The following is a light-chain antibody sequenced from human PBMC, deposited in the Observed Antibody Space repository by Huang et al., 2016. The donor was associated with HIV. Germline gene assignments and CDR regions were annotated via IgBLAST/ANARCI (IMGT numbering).Light chain of an antibody. V-gene: IGKV1-5*03. Sequence: DIQMTQSPSTLSASVGDRVTITCRASQNINTWLAWYQQKPVKSPDLLIYRASSLQVGVPSRFTCSGSGTEFTLTITSLQPDDLGTYYCQQYNTYLYTFGQGTKLEI. CDR2: RAS. CDR1: QNINTW. J-gene: IGKJ2*01. CDR3: QQYNTYLYT.